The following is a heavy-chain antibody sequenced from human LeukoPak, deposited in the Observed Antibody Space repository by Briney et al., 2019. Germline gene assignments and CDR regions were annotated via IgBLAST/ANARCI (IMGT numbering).Heavy chain of an antibody. CDR1: GFTFSSYA. CDR2: ISYDGSNK. J-gene: IGHJ4*02. CDR3: AKDHRYSSSPPHFDY. D-gene: IGHD6-6*01. Sequence: PRGSLRLSCAASGFTFSSYAMHWVRQAPGKGLEWVAVISYDGSNKYYADSVKGRFTISRDNSKNTLYLQMNSLRAEDTAVYYCAKDHRYSSSPPHFDYWGQGTLVTVSS. V-gene: IGHV3-30-3*01.